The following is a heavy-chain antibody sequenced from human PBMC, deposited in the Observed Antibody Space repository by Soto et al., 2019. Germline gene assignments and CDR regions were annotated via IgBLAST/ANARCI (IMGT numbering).Heavy chain of an antibody. CDR1: GYTFTSYG. D-gene: IGHD6-6*01. V-gene: IGHV1-18*04. J-gene: IGHJ6*02. CDR3: ASGSSSNYYGMDV. CDR2: ISAYNGNT. Sequence: ASVKVSCKASGYTFTSYGISWVRQAPGQGLEWMGWISAYNGNTNYAQKLQGRVTMTIDTSTSTAYMELRSLRSDDTAVYYCASGSSSNYYGMDVWGQGTTVTVSS.